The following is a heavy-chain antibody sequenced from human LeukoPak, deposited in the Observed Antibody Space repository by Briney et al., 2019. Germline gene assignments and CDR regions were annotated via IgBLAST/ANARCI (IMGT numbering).Heavy chain of an antibody. V-gene: IGHV4-39*01. CDR3: ARLGMGSSSWSSD. J-gene: IGHJ1*01. D-gene: IGHD6-13*01. Sequence: PSETLSLTCTVSGGSISSSSYYWGWIRQPPGKGLEWIGSIYYSGSTYYNPSLKSRVTISVDTSKNQFSLKLSSVTAADTAVYYCARLGMGSSSWSSDWGQGTLVTVSS. CDR1: GGSISSSSYY. CDR2: IYYSGST.